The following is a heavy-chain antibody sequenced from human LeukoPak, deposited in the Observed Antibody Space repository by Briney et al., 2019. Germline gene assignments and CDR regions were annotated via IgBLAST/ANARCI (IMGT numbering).Heavy chain of an antibody. CDR1: GFTFSRSA. V-gene: IGHV3-30*04. CDR3: VSLGYSSSSVRY. Sequence: GRSLRLSCAASGFTFSRSAMHWVRQAPGKGLEWVAIISYDGGNKYYADSVKGRFTISRDNSKNTLYLQMNSLRAEDTAVYFCVSLGYSSSSVRYWGQGTLVTVSS. J-gene: IGHJ4*02. D-gene: IGHD6-6*01. CDR2: ISYDGGNK.